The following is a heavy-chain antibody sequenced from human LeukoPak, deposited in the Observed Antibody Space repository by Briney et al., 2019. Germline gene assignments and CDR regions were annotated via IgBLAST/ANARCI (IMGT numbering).Heavy chain of an antibody. V-gene: IGHV3-11*01. Sequence: GGSLRLSCTASGFTFTDYYMSWIRQAPGKGLEWVSYISSGGGTIYYADSVKGRFTISRDNAKNSLYLQINSLRAEDTAVYYCARDSGVTTTSKGFDCWGQGTLVTVSS. J-gene: IGHJ4*02. CDR2: ISSGGGTI. CDR1: GFTFTDYY. CDR3: ARDSGVTTTSKGFDC. D-gene: IGHD4-17*01.